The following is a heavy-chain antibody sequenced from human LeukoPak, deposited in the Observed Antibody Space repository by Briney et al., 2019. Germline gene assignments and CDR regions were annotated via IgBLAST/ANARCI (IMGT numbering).Heavy chain of an antibody. CDR1: GYTFTSYG. CDR3: ATGPNWRTDY. D-gene: IGHD7-27*01. J-gene: IGHJ4*02. Sequence: ASVKVSCKASGYTFTSYGISWVRQAPGQGLEWMGWINPNSGGTNSAQKFQGRVTMTRDTSISTAYMELSRLRSDDTAVYFCATGPNWRTDYWGQGTLITVSS. CDR2: INPNSGGT. V-gene: IGHV1-2*02.